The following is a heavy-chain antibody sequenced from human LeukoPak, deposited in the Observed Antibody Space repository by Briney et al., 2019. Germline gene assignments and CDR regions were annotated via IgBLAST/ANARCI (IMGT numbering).Heavy chain of an antibody. V-gene: IGHV4-4*07. Sequence: SETLSLTCTVSSGSISSYYWSWIRQPAGKGLEWIGRIYTSGSTNYNPSLKSRDTMSVDTSKNQFSLKLSSVTAADTAVYYCARDLSYYYGSGNELYAFDIWGQGTMVTVSS. CDR2: IYTSGST. CDR3: ARDLSYYYGSGNELYAFDI. D-gene: IGHD3-10*01. J-gene: IGHJ3*02. CDR1: SGSISSYY.